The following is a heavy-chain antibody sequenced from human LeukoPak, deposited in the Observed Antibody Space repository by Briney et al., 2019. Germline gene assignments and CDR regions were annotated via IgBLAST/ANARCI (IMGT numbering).Heavy chain of an antibody. Sequence: PGRSLRLSCTASGFPFSNYAMNWVRQTPGKGLEWVALISFDGAKIYYADSVKGRFTISRDNSKNTLFLQMNSLTVEDTAVYYCARDPAKGAATHFDYWGQGTLVTVSS. V-gene: IGHV3-30*04. J-gene: IGHJ4*02. CDR2: ISFDGAKI. CDR1: GFPFSNYA. CDR3: ARDPAKGAATHFDY. D-gene: IGHD2-15*01.